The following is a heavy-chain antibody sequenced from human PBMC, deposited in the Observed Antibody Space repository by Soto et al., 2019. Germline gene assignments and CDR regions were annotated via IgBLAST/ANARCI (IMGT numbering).Heavy chain of an antibody. CDR3: ARDTSHYYDSSGYGSLY. D-gene: IGHD3-22*01. J-gene: IGHJ4*02. CDR1: GFTFSSYA. V-gene: IGHV3-30-3*01. Sequence: GGSLRLSCEASGFTFSSYAMHWVRQAPGKGLEWVAVISYDGSNKYYADSVKGRFTISRDNSKNTLYLQMNSLRAEDTAVYYCARDTSHYYDSSGYGSLYWGQGTLVTVSS. CDR2: ISYDGSNK.